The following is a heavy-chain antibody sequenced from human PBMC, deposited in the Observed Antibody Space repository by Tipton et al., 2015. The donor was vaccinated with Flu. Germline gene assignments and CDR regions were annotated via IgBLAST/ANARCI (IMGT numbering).Heavy chain of an antibody. CDR2: INHSGST. Sequence: TLSLTCAVYGGSFSGYYWSWIRQPPGKGLEWIGEINHSGSTNYNPSLKSRVTISVDTSKNQFSLKLSSVTAADTAVYYCARIVDTASYYFDYWGQGTLVTVSS. CDR1: GGSFSGYY. V-gene: IGHV4-34*01. D-gene: IGHD5-18*01. CDR3: ARIVDTASYYFDY. J-gene: IGHJ4*02.